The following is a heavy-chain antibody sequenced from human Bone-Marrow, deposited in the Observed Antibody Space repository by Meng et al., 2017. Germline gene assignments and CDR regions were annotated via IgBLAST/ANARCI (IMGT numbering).Heavy chain of an antibody. D-gene: IGHD4-23*01. J-gene: IGHJ3*02. V-gene: IGHV5-51*01. CDR1: GYSFTSYW. Sequence: GGSLRLSYKGSGYSFTSYWIGWVRQMPGKGLEWMGIIYPGDSDTRYSPSFQGQVTISADKSISTAYLQWSSLKASDTAMYYCALTTVVTPAVIAFDIWGQGTMVTVSS. CDR3: ALTTVVTPAVIAFDI. CDR2: IYPGDSDT.